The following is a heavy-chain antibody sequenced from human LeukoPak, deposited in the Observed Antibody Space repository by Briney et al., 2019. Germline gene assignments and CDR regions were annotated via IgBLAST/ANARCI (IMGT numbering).Heavy chain of an antibody. V-gene: IGHV3-48*03. CDR3: ARASGLDY. CDR1: RFTFSSYE. CDR2: ISSSGSST. J-gene: IGHJ4*02. Sequence: GGSLRLSCATSRFTFSSYEMNWVRQAPGKGLEWVSYISSSGSSTYYADSVKGRFTISRDNAKNSLYLQMSSLRAEDTAVYYCARASGLDYWGQGTQVTVSS. D-gene: IGHD3/OR15-3a*01.